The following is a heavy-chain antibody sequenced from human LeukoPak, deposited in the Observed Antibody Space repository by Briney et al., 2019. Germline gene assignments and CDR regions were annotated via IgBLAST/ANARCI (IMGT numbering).Heavy chain of an antibody. V-gene: IGHV5-51*01. J-gene: IGHJ5*02. CDR3: ARLGSNWYNWFDP. D-gene: IGHD6-13*01. Sequence: GESLKISCKGSGYSFTNYWIGWVRQMPGTGLEWMGIIYPGDSDTRYSPSFQGQVTISADKSISTVYLQWSSLKASDTAIYYCARLGSNWYNWFDPWGQGTLVTVSS. CDR1: GYSFTNYW. CDR2: IYPGDSDT.